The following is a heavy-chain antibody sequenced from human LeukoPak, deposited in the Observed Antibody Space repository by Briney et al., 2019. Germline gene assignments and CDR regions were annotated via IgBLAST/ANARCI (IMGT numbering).Heavy chain of an antibody. J-gene: IGHJ4*02. Sequence: PGASLRLSCAGSGFRFSTYGMHWVRQAPGKGLEWLGYVWFDGSNSDYVDPVKGRFTISRDNSKNTVFLQMNSLRAEDTAVYHCARFAGSDYTGSFDLWGQGNPVTVSS. CDR2: VWFDGSNS. D-gene: IGHD3-10*01. V-gene: IGHV3-33*01. CDR3: ARFAGSDYTGSFDL. CDR1: GFRFSTYG.